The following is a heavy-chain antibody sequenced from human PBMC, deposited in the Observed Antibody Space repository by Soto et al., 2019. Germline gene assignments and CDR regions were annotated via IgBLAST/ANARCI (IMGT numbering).Heavy chain of an antibody. CDR2: ISWDGGST. J-gene: IGHJ4*02. Sequence: EVQLVESGGGLVQPGGSLRLSCAASGFTFDNYTMHWVRQAPGKGLEWVSLISWDGGSTYYAYSVKGRFTISRDNIKNSLYLQKNSLRTEDTALYYCAKDSHYDILNGAIDYWGQGTLVTVSS. CDR3: AKDSHYDILNGAIDY. CDR1: GFTFDNYT. V-gene: IGHV3-43*01. D-gene: IGHD3-9*01.